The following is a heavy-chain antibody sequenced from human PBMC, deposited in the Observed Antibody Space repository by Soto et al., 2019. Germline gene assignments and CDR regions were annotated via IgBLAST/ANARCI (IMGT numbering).Heavy chain of an antibody. CDR3: ARGGEKFDY. V-gene: IGHV1-18*01. CDR2: ISTFNGNT. J-gene: IGHJ4*02. Sequence: SVKVSFKASGYTFITYGLSWVRQAPGQGFEWMGWISTFNGNTNYAQKFKGRVTMTTDTSTSTAYMELRSLGSDDKAVYYCARGGEKFDYWGQGALVTVYS. CDR1: GYTFITYG.